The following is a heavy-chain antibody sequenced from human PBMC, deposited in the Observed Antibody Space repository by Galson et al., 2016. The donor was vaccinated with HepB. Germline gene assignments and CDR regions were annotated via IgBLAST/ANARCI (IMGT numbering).Heavy chain of an antibody. CDR3: AKALVPGDLSYYYGMDV. V-gene: IGHV3-9*01. Sequence: SLRLSCAVSGFTFDNYAMHWVRQAPGKGLEWVSGINWDSGSIGYADSVKGRFTISRDNAKNSLYLQMNSLRDEDTALYYCAKALVPGDLSYYYGMDVWGLGATVTVSS. CDR2: INWDSGSI. J-gene: IGHJ6*02. CDR1: GFTFDNYA. D-gene: IGHD2-21*01.